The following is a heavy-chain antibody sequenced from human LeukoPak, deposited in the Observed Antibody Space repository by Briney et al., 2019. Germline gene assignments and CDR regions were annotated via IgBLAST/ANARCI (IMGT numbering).Heavy chain of an antibody. CDR3: VKLFGGVTTFDY. CDR1: AFTLIAYW. Sequence: GVSVRLSCAASAFTLIAYWMSWVCQGPGKGLDWVASINPDLAVTRYGESVRARFTTTTDNAQNSLYLHMNTLSAEDTAVYYCVKLFGGVTTFDYWGQGTLITVSS. V-gene: IGHV3-7*01. D-gene: IGHD4-17*01. J-gene: IGHJ4*02. CDR2: INPDLAVT.